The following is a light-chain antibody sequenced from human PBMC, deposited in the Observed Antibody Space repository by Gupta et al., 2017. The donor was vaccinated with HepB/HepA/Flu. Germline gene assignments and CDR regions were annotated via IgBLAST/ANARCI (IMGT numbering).Light chain of an antibody. CDR1: SSNIGACYF. CDR2: ETI. Sequence: SVLTHPPSVSGDPVQRVTTCCSGGSSNIGACYFVHWYQQLPGTAPKLLVYETINRPSGVPDRFSGSKSGTSASLAITGLQAEDEAFYYCHSYDVGRSCPVFGGGTQLTVL. J-gene: IGLJ3*02. V-gene: IGLV1-40*01. CDR3: HSYDVGRSCPV.